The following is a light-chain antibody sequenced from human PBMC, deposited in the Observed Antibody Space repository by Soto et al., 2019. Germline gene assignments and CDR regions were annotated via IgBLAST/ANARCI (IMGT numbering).Light chain of an antibody. V-gene: IGKV3-11*01. CDR3: PQRRNWPPLT. CDR2: YSS. J-gene: IGKJ4*01. CDR1: QSVSSY. Sequence: EIVLTQSPATLSLSPGERATLSCRSRQSVSSYLAWYKQKPGQAPRLLIHYSSNRATGSPARFSGSWSRTPFHLTISSLEPEDLVVYSCPQRRNWPPLTFGGGTKVEIK.